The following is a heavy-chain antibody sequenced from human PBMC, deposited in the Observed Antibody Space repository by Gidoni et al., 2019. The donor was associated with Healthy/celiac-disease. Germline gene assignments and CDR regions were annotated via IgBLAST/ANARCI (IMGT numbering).Heavy chain of an antibody. Sequence: DVQLVESGGGLVQPGRSLGLSCAASGFTFDDYAMHWVRQAPGQGLEWVSGSSCNSGSIGYADCVKGRFTISRDNAKNSLYLQMNRLRAEDTALYYCAKARRSSGYSDYFDYWGQGTLVTVSS. V-gene: IGHV3-9*01. D-gene: IGHD3-22*01. CDR2: SSCNSGSI. CDR1: GFTFDDYA. J-gene: IGHJ4*02. CDR3: AKARRSSGYSDYFDY.